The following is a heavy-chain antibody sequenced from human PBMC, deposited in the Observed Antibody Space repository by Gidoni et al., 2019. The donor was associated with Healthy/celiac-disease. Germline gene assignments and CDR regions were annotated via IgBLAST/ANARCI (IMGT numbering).Heavy chain of an antibody. Sequence: VQLLESGGGLVQPGGSLRLSCAASGFTSSSYAMSWVRQAPGKGLEWVSAISGSGGSTYYADSVKGRFTISRDNSKNTLYLQMNSLRAEDTAVYYCAKATHYYDSSGYYGYFQHWGQGTLVTVSS. CDR1: GFTSSSYA. J-gene: IGHJ1*01. D-gene: IGHD3-22*01. CDR2: ISGSGGST. V-gene: IGHV3-23*01. CDR3: AKATHYYDSSGYYGYFQH.